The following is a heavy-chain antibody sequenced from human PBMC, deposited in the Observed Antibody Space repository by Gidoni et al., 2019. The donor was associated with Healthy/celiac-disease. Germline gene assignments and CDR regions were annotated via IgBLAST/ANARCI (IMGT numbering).Heavy chain of an antibody. J-gene: IGHJ4*02. V-gene: IGHV3-23*01. CDR2: ISGSGGST. D-gene: IGHD3-22*01. CDR1: GFTFSSYA. CDR3: AKNPTYYYDSSGYYFDY. Sequence: EVQLLESGGGLVQPGGSLILSCAASGFTFSSYAMGWVRQAPGKGLEWVSAISGSGGSTYYADSVKGRFTISRDNSKNTLYLQMNSLRAEDTAVYYCAKNPTYYYDSSGYYFDYWGQGTLVTVSS.